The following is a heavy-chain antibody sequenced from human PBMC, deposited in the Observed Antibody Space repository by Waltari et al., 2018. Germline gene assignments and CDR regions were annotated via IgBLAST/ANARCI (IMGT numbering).Heavy chain of an antibody. CDR3: ARDPPDGYTYFDY. V-gene: IGHV6-1*01. D-gene: IGHD3-16*01. CDR1: GDSVSSKTAA. Sequence: QVQLQQSGPGLVKPSQTLSLTCAISGDSVSSKTAAWNWIRQSRSRGLGWLGRTYYRSRWYNNYAVSVKSRITINQDTSKSQFSLQLSSVTPEDTAVYYCARDPPDGYTYFDYWGQGTLVTVSS. J-gene: IGHJ4*02. CDR2: TYYRSRWYN.